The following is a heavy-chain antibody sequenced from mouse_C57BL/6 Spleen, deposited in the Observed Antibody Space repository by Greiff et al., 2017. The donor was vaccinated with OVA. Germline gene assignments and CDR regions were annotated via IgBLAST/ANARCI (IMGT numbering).Heavy chain of an antibody. CDR2: INPSTGGT. J-gene: IGHJ3*01. CDR3: ARGGDGLWFAY. V-gene: IGHV1-43*01. CDR1: GYSFTGYY. D-gene: IGHD2-3*01. Sequence: VQLQQSGPELVKPGASVKISCKASGYSFTGYYMHWVKQSSEKSLEWIGEINPSTGGTSYNQKFKGKATLTVDKSSSTAYMQLKSLTSEDSAVYYCARGGDGLWFAYWGQGTLVTVSA.